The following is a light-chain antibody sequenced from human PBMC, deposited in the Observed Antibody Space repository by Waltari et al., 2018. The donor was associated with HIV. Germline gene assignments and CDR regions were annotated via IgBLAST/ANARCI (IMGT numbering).Light chain of an antibody. CDR1: RVDXNKFFL. V-gene: IGLV2-14*03. CDR2: GMS. J-gene: IGLJ3*02. CDR3: GSYTNTKTPV. Sequence: QFVLIQPASVSGSPGHSLTISCTGRRVDXNKFFLMSWYRQYPGKAPQLILHGMSSQPSRVSSRFSASMSANTASLTISVLQPEDEADYYCGSYTNTKTPVFGGGT.